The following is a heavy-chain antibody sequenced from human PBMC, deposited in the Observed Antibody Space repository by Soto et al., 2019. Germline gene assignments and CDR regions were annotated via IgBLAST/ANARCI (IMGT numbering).Heavy chain of an antibody. CDR3: ARDYGSGRGWFDP. CDR1: GFTFSDHY. CDR2: TRNKVNSYTT. Sequence: EVQLVESGGGLVQPGGSLRLSCAASGFTFSDHYMDWVRQAPGKGLEWVGRTRNKVNSYTTEYAASVKGRFTISRDDSKNTLYLQKNSLKTEDTAVYYCARDYGSGRGWFDPWGQGTLVTVSS. V-gene: IGHV3-72*01. D-gene: IGHD3-10*01. J-gene: IGHJ5*02.